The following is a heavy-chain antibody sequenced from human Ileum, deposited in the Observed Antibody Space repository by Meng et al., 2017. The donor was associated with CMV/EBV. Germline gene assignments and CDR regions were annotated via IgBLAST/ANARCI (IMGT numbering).Heavy chain of an antibody. CDR1: GFTFSNYA. CDR2: ISPSGSST. Sequence: GGSLRLSCAGSGFTFSNYAMNWVRQAPGKRLEWLSRISPSGSSTFYADSIKGRFTISRDNSNNTLFLQMNSLGAEDTAMYYCAKDFNYGDYLDYWGQGTPVTVSS. V-gene: IGHV3-23*01. J-gene: IGHJ4*02. D-gene: IGHD4-17*01. CDR3: AKDFNYGDYLDY.